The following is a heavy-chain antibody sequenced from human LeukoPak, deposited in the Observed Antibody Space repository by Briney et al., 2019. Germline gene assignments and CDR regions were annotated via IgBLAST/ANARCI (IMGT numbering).Heavy chain of an antibody. CDR3: ARGLGVAARPSYYGMDV. CDR2: IYHSGST. Sequence: PSETLSLTCAVYGGSFSGYYWSWIRQPPGKGLEWIGEIYHSGSTNYNPSLKSRVTISVDTSKNQFSLKLSSVTAADTAVYYCARGLGVAARPSYYGMDVWGQGTTVTVSS. CDR1: GGSFSGYY. J-gene: IGHJ6*02. D-gene: IGHD6-6*01. V-gene: IGHV4-34*01.